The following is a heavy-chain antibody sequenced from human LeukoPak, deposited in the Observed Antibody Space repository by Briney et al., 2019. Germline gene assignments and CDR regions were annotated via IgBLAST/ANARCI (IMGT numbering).Heavy chain of an antibody. D-gene: IGHD3-22*01. Sequence: GGSLRLSCAAYGFTFSSYAMHWVRQAPGKGLEWVAVTSYDGSNKYYADSVKGRFTISRDNSKNTLYLQMDSLRAEDTAVYYCARRAGDYSHPYDYWGQGTLVTVSS. CDR1: GFTFSSYA. CDR2: TSYDGSNK. V-gene: IGHV3-30*04. J-gene: IGHJ4*02. CDR3: ARRAGDYSHPYDY.